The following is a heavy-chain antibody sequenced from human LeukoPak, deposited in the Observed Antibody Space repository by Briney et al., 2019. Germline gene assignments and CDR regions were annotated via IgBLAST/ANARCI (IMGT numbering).Heavy chain of an antibody. J-gene: IGHJ4*02. D-gene: IGHD6-19*01. CDR2: INPSGCST. V-gene: IGHV1-46*01. CDR1: GYTFTSYY. Sequence: GASVKVSCKASGYTFTSYYMHWVRQAPGQRVKWMGIINPSGCSTSYAQKFQGRVTMTRDMSTSTVYMELSSLRSEDTAVYYCARDPSVAAGGYFDYWGQGTLVIVSS. CDR3: ARDPSVAAGGYFDY.